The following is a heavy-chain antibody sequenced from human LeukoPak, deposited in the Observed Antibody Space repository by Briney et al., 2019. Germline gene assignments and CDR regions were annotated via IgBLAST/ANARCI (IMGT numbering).Heavy chain of an antibody. Sequence: PGGSLRFSCAASGFTFSSYGMHWVRQAPGKGLEWVAVIWYDGSNKYYADSVKGRFTISRDNSKNTLYLQMNSLRAEDTAVYYCAVIAAAGTVETIFDYWGQGTLVTVSS. D-gene: IGHD6-13*01. J-gene: IGHJ4*02. V-gene: IGHV3-33*01. CDR3: AVIAAAGTVETIFDY. CDR2: IWYDGSNK. CDR1: GFTFSSYG.